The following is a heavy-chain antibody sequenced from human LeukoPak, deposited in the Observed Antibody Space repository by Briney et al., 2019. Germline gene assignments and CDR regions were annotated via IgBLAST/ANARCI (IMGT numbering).Heavy chain of an antibody. V-gene: IGHV3-11*01. CDR1: GFTFSDYY. CDR2: ISSSGSTI. D-gene: IGHD3-3*01. Sequence: GGSLRLSCAASGFTFSDYYMSRIRQAPGKGLEWVSYISSSGSTIYYADSMKGRFTISRDNAKNSLYLQMNSLRAEDMAVYYCARDEEWLLSYYFDYWGQGTLVTVSS. J-gene: IGHJ4*02. CDR3: ARDEEWLLSYYFDY.